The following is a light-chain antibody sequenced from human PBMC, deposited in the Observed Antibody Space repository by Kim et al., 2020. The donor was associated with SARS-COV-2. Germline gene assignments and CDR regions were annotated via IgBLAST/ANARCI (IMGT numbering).Light chain of an antibody. J-gene: IGKJ4*01. CDR2: AAS. CDR3: QQSYSTLPLS. Sequence: ASVGDTVTISCRASQSIRTYLNWYQHKPGQAPKVLISAASTLQSGVPSRFRGSGSETDFTLTISSLQPEDFATYYCQQSYSTLPLSFGGGTKLEI. V-gene: IGKV1-39*01. CDR1: QSIRTY.